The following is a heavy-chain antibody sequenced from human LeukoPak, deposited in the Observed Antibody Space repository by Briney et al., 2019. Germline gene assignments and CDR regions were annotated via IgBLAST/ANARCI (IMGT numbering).Heavy chain of an antibody. D-gene: IGHD2-15*01. CDR2: ISPSGGIT. CDR1: GFTFSSHG. J-gene: IGHJ6*03. Sequence: GGSLRLSCAASGFTFSSHGMNWVRQAPGKGLEWVSGISPSGGITYYTDSVKGRFTISRDNSKNTVSLQMNSLRAEGTAVYYCARVLRYCSGGNCYSGGLGYMDVWGKGTTVTISS. V-gene: IGHV3-23*01. CDR3: ARVLRYCSGGNCYSGGLGYMDV.